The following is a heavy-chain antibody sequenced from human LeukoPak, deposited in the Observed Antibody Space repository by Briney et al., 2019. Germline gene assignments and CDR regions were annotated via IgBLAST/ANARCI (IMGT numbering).Heavy chain of an antibody. CDR2: IYYSGST. Sequence: PSETLSLTCTVSGGSISSGGYYWSWIRQHPGKGPEWIGYIYYSGSTYYNPSLKSRVTISVDTSKNQFSLKLSSVTAADTAVYYCARGGGIVATITFDYWGQGTLVTVSS. V-gene: IGHV4-31*03. D-gene: IGHD5-12*01. J-gene: IGHJ4*02. CDR1: GGSISSGGYY. CDR3: ARGGGIVATITFDY.